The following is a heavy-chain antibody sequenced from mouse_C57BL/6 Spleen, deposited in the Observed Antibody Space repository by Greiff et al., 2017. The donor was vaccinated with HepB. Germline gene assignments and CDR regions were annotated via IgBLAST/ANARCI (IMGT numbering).Heavy chain of an antibody. CDR3: ARQSYYGSSYAMDY. CDR2: ISSGGSYT. D-gene: IGHD1-1*01. CDR1: GFTFSSYG. J-gene: IGHJ4*01. Sequence: DVKLVESGGDLVKPGGSLKLSCAASGFTFSSYGMSWVRQTPDKRLEWVATISSGGSYTYYPDSVKGRFTISRDNAKNTLYLQMSSLKSEDTAMYYCARQSYYGSSYAMDYWGQGTSVTVSS. V-gene: IGHV5-6*02.